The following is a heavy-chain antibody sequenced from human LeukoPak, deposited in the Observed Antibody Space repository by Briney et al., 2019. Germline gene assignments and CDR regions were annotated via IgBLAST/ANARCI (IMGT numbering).Heavy chain of an antibody. V-gene: IGHV3-9*01. CDR1: GFTFDDYA. CDR2: ISWNSGSI. Sequence: PGGSLRLSCAASGFTFDDYAMHWVRQAPGKGLEWVSGISWNSGSIGHADSVKGRFTISRDNAKNSLYLQMNSLRAEDTALYYCAKDIRATAMVYFDYWGQGTLVTVSS. CDR3: AKDIRATAMVYFDY. J-gene: IGHJ4*02. D-gene: IGHD5-18*01.